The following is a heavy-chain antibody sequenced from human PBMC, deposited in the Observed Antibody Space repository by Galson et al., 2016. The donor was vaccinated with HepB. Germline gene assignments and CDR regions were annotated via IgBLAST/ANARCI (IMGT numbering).Heavy chain of an antibody. J-gene: IGHJ4*02. Sequence: VSCKASGYPFTSYDINWVRQATGQGLEWMGWMSPNSGNTGYAQKLQGRVTMTRNTSISTGYMELSSLRSEDTAVYYCARQAVAGTGFSVWGQGTLVTVSS. V-gene: IGHV1-8*02. CDR3: ARQAVAGTGFSV. CDR1: GYPFTSYD. D-gene: IGHD6-19*01. CDR2: MSPNSGNT.